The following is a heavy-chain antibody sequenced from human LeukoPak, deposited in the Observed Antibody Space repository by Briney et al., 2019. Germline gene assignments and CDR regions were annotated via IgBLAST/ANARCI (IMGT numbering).Heavy chain of an antibody. CDR2: ISSGGST. J-gene: IGHJ4*02. CDR1: GFTVSSNY. V-gene: IGHV3-66*02. Sequence: GGSLRLSCAASGFTVSSNYMSWVCQAPGKGLEWVSVISSGGSTYYADSVKGRLTISRDSSKNTLYLQMNSLRAEDTAVYYCSRDRMATKSFDYWGQGTLVTVSS. D-gene: IGHD5-24*01. CDR3: SRDRMATKSFDY.